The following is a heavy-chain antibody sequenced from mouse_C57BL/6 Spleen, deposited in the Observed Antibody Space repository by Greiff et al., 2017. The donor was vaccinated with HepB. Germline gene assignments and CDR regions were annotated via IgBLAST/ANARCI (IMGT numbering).Heavy chain of an antibody. Sequence: EVKLVESGEGLVKPGGSLKLSCAASGFTFSSYAMSWVRQTPEKRLEWVAYISSGGDYIYYADTVKGRFTISGDNARNTLYLQMSSLKSEDTAMYYCTREGGEGDYDYERKGVFDYWGQGTTLTVSS. D-gene: IGHD2-4*01. CDR2: ISSGGDYI. CDR3: TREGGEGDYDYERKGVFDY. J-gene: IGHJ2*01. V-gene: IGHV5-9-1*02. CDR1: GFTFSSYA.